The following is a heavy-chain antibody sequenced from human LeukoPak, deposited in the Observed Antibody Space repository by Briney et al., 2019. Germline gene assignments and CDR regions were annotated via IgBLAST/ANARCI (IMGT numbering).Heavy chain of an antibody. CDR3: ARGSGGFGSSSNWYFDL. D-gene: IGHD6-6*01. CDR1: GFTFSSYS. V-gene: IGHV3-21*01. Sequence: GGSLRLSCAASGFTFSSYSMNWVRQAPGKGLEWVSSMSSSRNYIYYGNSVKGRFTISRDNAKNSLYLQMNCLRAEDTAVYYCARGSGGFGSSSNWYFDLWGRGTLVTVSS. CDR2: MSSSRNYI. J-gene: IGHJ2*01.